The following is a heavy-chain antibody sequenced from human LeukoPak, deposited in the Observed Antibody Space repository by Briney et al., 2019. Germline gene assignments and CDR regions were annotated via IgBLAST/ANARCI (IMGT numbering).Heavy chain of an antibody. CDR2: ISASGSTT. J-gene: IGHJ4*02. V-gene: IGHV3-23*01. CDR1: GITFSSYA. CDR3: AAKIVATTAADY. Sequence: PVGSLRLSCEASGITFSSYAMSWVRQAPGKGLEWVSAISASGSTTYYAESVKRRFTISRDNSKNTLYLQVNSLRGEDTGVYDCAAKIVATTAADYWGQGTLVTVS. D-gene: IGHD5-12*01.